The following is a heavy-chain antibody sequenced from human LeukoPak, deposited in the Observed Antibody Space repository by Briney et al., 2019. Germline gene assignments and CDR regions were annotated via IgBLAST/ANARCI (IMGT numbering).Heavy chain of an antibody. CDR2: IKPDGSEK. V-gene: IGHV3-7*04. Sequence: GGSLRLSCAASGFTVSGNYMSWVRQAPGKGLEWVASIKPDGSEKYYVDSVKGRFTISRDNAKKSLYLQMTSLRDEDTAVYYCARGSGDYSGQGTLVTVSS. J-gene: IGHJ4*02. CDR1: GFTVSGNY. CDR3: ARGSGDY.